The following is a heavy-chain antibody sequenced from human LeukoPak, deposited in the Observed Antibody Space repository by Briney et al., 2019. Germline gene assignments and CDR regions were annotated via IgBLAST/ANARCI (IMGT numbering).Heavy chain of an antibody. J-gene: IGHJ3*02. CDR1: GGSISSGDYY. V-gene: IGHV4-30-4*01. CDR3: ARQRLSHYGSGGYYDRPFDI. D-gene: IGHD3-22*01. Sequence: PSQTLSLTCTVSGGSISSGDYYWSWIRQPPGKGLEWIGYIYYSGSTYSNPSLKSRVTISVDTSKNQFSLKLNSVTAADTAVYYCARQRLSHYGSGGYYDRPFDIWGQGTMVIVSS. CDR2: IYYSGST.